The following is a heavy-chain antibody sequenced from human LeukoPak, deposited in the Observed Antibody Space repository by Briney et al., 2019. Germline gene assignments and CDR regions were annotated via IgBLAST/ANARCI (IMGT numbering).Heavy chain of an antibody. J-gene: IGHJ5*01. V-gene: IGHV1-2*02. D-gene: IGHD2-21*02. CDR1: GYTFTDFY. CDR3: ARATYCGGACYYWFDS. Sequence: GASVSVSCKASGYTFTDFYIHRVRQAPGQGLEWMGWINPNTGVTNYAQRFQGRVTMTRGTSITTAYMELSRLTSDDTAIYYCARATYCGGACYYWFDSWGRGTLVTVSS. CDR2: INPNTGVT.